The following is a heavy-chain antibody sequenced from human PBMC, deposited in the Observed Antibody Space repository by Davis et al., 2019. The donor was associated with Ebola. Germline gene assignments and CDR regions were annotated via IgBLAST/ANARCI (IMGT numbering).Heavy chain of an antibody. Sequence: PGGSLRLSCAASGFTFSSYSMNWVRQAPGKGLEWVSSLSRSSSYIYYTDSVKGRFTISRDTAKNSLYLQMNSLRAEDTAVYYCARAEPYCSGVGCYSWYFDLWGRGTLVTVSS. D-gene: IGHD2-15*01. J-gene: IGHJ2*01. CDR2: LSRSSSYI. CDR1: GFTFSSYS. CDR3: ARAEPYCSGVGCYSWYFDL. V-gene: IGHV3-21*01.